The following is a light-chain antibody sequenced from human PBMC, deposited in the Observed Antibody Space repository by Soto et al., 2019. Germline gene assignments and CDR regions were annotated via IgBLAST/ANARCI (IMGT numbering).Light chain of an antibody. CDR2: QDS. V-gene: IGLV3-1*01. CDR3: QAWDSRGWV. J-gene: IGLJ3*02. Sequence: SYELTQPPSVSVSPGQTASITCSGDKLGDKYACWYQQKPGQSPVLVIYQDSKRPSGIPERFSGSNSGNTATLTISGTQAMDEADYYCQAWDSRGWVFGGGTKVTVL. CDR1: KLGDKY.